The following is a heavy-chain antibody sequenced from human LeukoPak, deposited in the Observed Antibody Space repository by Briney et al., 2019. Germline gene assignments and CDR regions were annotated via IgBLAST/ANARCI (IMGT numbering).Heavy chain of an antibody. CDR3: ARAQIRGVISHYYYMDV. Sequence: VASVKVSCKASGGTFSSYAISWVRQAPGQGLEWMGGIIPIFGTANYAQKFQGRVTITTDESTSTAYMELSSLRSEDTAVYYCARAQIRGVISHYYYMDVWGKGTTVTVSS. CDR2: IIPIFGTA. D-gene: IGHD3-10*01. V-gene: IGHV1-69*05. CDR1: GGTFSSYA. J-gene: IGHJ6*03.